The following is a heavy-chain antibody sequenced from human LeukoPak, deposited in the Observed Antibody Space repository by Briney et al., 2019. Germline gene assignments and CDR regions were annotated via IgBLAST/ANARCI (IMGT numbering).Heavy chain of an antibody. V-gene: IGHV3-66*01. CDR2: IYGGDTT. CDR3: AGASYGENPE. CDR1: GFTFSSYS. Sequence: GGSLRLSCAASGFTFSSYSMNWVRQAPGKGLEWVSIIYGGDTTNYADSVKGRFTISRDNSKNTLYLQMSNLRVEDTAVYYCAGASYGENPEWGQGTLVTVSS. D-gene: IGHD4-17*01. J-gene: IGHJ4*02.